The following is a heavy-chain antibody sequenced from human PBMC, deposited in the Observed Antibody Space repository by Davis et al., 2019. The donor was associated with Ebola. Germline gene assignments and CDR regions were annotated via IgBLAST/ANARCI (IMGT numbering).Heavy chain of an antibody. Sequence: SETLSLTCAVSGGSISSSNWWSWVRQPPGKGLEWIGEIYHSGSTNYNPSLKSRVTISVDTSKNQFLLKLSSVIAADTALYYCARSRTVTQFDYWGQGTLVTVSS. J-gene: IGHJ4*02. CDR1: GGSISSSNW. CDR3: ARSRTVTQFDY. V-gene: IGHV4-4*02. CDR2: IYHSGST. D-gene: IGHD4-17*01.